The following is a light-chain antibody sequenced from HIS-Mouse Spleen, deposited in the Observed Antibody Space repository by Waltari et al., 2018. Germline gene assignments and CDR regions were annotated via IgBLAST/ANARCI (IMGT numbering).Light chain of an antibody. CDR3: CSYAGSSTWV. CDR1: SSDVGSYNL. Sequence: QSALTQPASVSGSPGQSITISCTGTSSDVGSYNLFSWYQQHPGKAPKLMIYEGSKRPSGVSNRVAGSKSGNKASLTISGLQAEDEADYYCCSYAGSSTWVCGGGTKLTVL. CDR2: EGS. V-gene: IGLV2-23*01. J-gene: IGLJ3*02.